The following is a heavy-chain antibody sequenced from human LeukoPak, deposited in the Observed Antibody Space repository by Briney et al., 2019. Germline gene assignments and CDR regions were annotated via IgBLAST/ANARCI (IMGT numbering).Heavy chain of an antibody. J-gene: IGHJ5*02. D-gene: IGHD6-19*01. Sequence: GGSLRLSCAASGFTLSPYGMHWVRQAPGKGLEWVAMMSYDGKSEHYGDSVKGRFAMSRDNSNNALHLQMNSLRAEDTAVYYCARDLYGSGWYNYFDPWGQGTLVTVSS. CDR2: MSYDGKSE. CDR1: GFTLSPYG. CDR3: ARDLYGSGWYNYFDP. V-gene: IGHV3-30*03.